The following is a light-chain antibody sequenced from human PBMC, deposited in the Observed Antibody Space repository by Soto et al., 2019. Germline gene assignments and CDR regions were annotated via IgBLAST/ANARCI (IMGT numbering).Light chain of an antibody. Sequence: DIQMARSPSTLSASIAQGVTITCRASESIRTWLAWYQHKPGKAPKFLIYDASSLESGVPSRFSGSGSGTEFTLTISNLQPDDFATYFCQQYHNYPRTFGQGTKV. CDR3: QQYHNYPRT. V-gene: IGKV1-5*01. CDR2: DAS. CDR1: ESIRTW. J-gene: IGKJ1*01.